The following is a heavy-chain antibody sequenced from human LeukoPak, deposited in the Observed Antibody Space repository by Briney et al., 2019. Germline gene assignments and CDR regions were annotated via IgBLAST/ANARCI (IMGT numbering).Heavy chain of an antibody. V-gene: IGHV4-59*01. CDR2: IYYSGST. Sequence: PSETLSLTCTVSGGSISSYYWNWIRQPPGKGLEWIGYIYYSGSTNYNPSLKSRVTISVDTSKNQFSLKLSSVTAADTAVYYCARDGRLGETRWFDPWGQGTLVTVSS. CDR3: ARDGRLGETRWFDP. J-gene: IGHJ5*02. CDR1: GGSISSYY. D-gene: IGHD3-16*01.